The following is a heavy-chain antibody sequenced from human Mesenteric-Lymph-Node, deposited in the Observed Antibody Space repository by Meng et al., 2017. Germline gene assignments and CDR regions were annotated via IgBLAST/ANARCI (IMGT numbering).Heavy chain of an antibody. CDR1: GYTFTDYH. CDR2: ISPNSGAT. Sequence: ASVKVSCKASGYTFTDYHIHWVRQAPGQGLEWMGWISPNSGATNYGQKFQGRVTMTRDTSINTAYMELNSLTPDDTAVYYCARDPAGYNWLDPWGQGTLVTVSS. D-gene: IGHD6-19*01. CDR3: ARDPAGYNWLDP. V-gene: IGHV1-2*02. J-gene: IGHJ5*02.